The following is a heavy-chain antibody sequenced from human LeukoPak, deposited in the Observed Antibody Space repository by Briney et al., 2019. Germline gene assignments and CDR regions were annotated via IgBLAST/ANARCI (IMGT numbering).Heavy chain of an antibody. CDR3: AKDSSVYHYDSRSLDY. V-gene: IGHV4-34*01. D-gene: IGHD3-22*01. Sequence: SETLSLTCAVSGGSFSGHYWNWIRQPPGKGLEWIGEINHGGSTNYNPSLKSRVTISVDTSQKQFSLRLSSVTAADTAVYYCAKDSSVYHYDSRSLDYWGLGTLVTVSS. CDR2: INHGGST. J-gene: IGHJ4*02. CDR1: GGSFSGHY.